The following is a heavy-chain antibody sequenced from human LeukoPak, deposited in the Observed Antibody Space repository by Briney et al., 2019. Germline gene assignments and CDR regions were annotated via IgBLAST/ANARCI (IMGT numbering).Heavy chain of an antibody. V-gene: IGHV3-30*03. CDR1: GFTFSSYG. Sequence: GGSLRLSCAASGFTFSSYGMHWVRQAPGKGLEWVAVISYDGSNKYYADSVKGRFTISRDNSKNTLYLQMNSLRAEDTAVYYCARGFGGYYLGYWGQGTLVTVSS. D-gene: IGHD3-10*01. J-gene: IGHJ4*02. CDR2: ISYDGSNK. CDR3: ARGFGGYYLGY.